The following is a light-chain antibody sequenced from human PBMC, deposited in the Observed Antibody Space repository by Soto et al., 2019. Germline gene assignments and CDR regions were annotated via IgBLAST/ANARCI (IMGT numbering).Light chain of an antibody. J-gene: IGLJ2*01. CDR3: SSYTSSSTPVV. CDR2: DVS. Sequence: QSALTQPASVSGSPGQSITISCTGTSSDVGGYNYVSWYQQHPGKAPKLMIYDVSNRPSGVSNRFSGSNSGNTASLTISGLQAEDEADYYCSSYTSSSTPVVFGGGTKLTVL. CDR1: SSDVGGYNY. V-gene: IGLV2-14*01.